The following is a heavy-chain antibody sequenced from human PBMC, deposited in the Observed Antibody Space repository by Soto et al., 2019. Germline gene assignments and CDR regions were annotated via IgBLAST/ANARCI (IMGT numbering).Heavy chain of an antibody. J-gene: IGHJ6*03. CDR3: ARIAVRGDYLRYYMDV. CDR1: GGTFSSYT. V-gene: IGHV1-69*02. CDR2: IIPILGIA. D-gene: IGHD4-17*01. Sequence: SVKVSCKASGGTFSSYTISWVRQAPGQGLEWMGRIIPILGIANYAQKFQGRVTITADKSTSTAYMELSSLRSEDTAVYYCARIAVRGDYLRYYMDVWGKGTTVTVSS.